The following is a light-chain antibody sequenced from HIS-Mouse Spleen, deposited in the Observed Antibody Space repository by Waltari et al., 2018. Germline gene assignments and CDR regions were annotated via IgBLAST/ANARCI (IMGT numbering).Light chain of an antibody. Sequence: AIRMTQSPSSLSASTGDRVTITCRASQGISSYLAWYQQKPGKAPKLLIYAASTLQSGVPSRFGGSGSGTDFTLTISCLQSEDFATYYCQQYYSYTYTFGQGTKLEIK. CDR2: AAS. CDR3: QQYYSYTYT. CDR1: QGISSY. V-gene: IGKV1-8*01. J-gene: IGKJ2*01.